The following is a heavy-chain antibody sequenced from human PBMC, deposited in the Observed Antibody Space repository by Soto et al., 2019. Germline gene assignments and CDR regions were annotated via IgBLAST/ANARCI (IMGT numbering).Heavy chain of an antibody. CDR2: IDYRTTA. V-gene: IGHV4-30-4*01. CDR3: ASAGRSKMLLFGKVTRSAYYDGMDV. D-gene: IGHD3-3*01. CDR1: GCSISGGDYH. J-gene: IGHJ6*02. Sequence: QVQLQESGPGLVKPSQTLSLTCSVSGCSISGGDYHWSCIRQAPGKGLECIGTIDYRTTASYNPSIKTRVITTVAAPNNKFSLNVSSVTATDAAVYYCASAGRSKMLLFGKVTRSAYYDGMDVWGQGTKVTVSS.